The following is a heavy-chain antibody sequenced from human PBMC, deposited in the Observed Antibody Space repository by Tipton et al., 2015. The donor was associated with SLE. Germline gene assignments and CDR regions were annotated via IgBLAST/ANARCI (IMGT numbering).Heavy chain of an antibody. D-gene: IGHD4-17*01. CDR2: IYYSGST. Sequence: TLSLTCVVSGYSISSDYYWGWIRQPPGKGLEWIGYIYYSGSTNYNPSLKSRVTISVDTSKNQFSLKLSSVTAADTAVYYRARLDYGDYAAFDIWGQGTMVTVSS. J-gene: IGHJ3*02. V-gene: IGHV4-61*01. CDR1: GYSISSDYY. CDR3: ARLDYGDYAAFDI.